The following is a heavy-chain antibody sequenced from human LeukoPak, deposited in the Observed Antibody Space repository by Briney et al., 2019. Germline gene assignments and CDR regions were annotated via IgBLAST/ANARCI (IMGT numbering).Heavy chain of an antibody. Sequence: GGSLRLSCAASGFTFSSYAMSWVRQAPGKGLERVSAISGSGSSTYYADSVKGRFTISRDNSKNTLYLQMNSLRAEDTAVYYCAKDRGYSYGWYDYWGQGTLVTISS. CDR2: ISGSGSST. D-gene: IGHD5-18*01. V-gene: IGHV3-23*01. CDR1: GFTFSSYA. J-gene: IGHJ4*02. CDR3: AKDRGYSYGWYDY.